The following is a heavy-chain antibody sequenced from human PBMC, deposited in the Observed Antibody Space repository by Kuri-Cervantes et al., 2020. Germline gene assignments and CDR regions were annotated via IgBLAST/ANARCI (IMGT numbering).Heavy chain of an antibody. CDR2: ISSSSSYI. CDR3: TRSTGLGNYARADY. J-gene: IGHJ4*02. CDR1: GFTFSSYS. D-gene: IGHD3-10*01. V-gene: IGHV3-21*04. Sequence: GGSLRLSCAASGFTFSSYSMNWVRQAPGKGLEWVSSISSSSSYIYYADSVKGRFTISRDNAKNSLYPQMDSLRAEDTAVYYCTRSTGLGNYARADYWGQGTLVTVSS.